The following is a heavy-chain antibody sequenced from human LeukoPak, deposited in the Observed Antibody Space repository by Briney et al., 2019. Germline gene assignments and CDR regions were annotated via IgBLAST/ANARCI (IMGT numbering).Heavy chain of an antibody. D-gene: IGHD6-19*01. CDR3: ASSSSGWEQRAPFDY. CDR2: INPSSGST. J-gene: IGHJ4*02. V-gene: IGHV1-46*02. CDR1: GYTFNSYY. Sequence: GGSVKVSCKASGYTFNSYYMHWVRQAPGQGLEWMGIINPSSGSTSYAQNFQGRVTMTRDTSTSTVYMELSSLRSEDTAVYYCASSSSGWEQRAPFDYWGQGTQVTVSS.